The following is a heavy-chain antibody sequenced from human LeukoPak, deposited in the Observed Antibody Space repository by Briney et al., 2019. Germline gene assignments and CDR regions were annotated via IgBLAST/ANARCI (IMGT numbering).Heavy chain of an antibody. CDR3: ARPIAAAGTANYGMDV. CDR2: IRQDVSVE. Sequence: GRTLRLSRAASRFTFSAYGMSWGRQAPGPGGEWGGGIRQDVSVEYYVDSVKGRFTISRDNAKNSLYLQMNSLRAEDTAVYYCARPIAAAGTANYGMDVWGQGTTVTVSS. D-gene: IGHD6-13*01. CDR1: RFTFSAYG. V-gene: IGHV3-7*01. J-gene: IGHJ6*02.